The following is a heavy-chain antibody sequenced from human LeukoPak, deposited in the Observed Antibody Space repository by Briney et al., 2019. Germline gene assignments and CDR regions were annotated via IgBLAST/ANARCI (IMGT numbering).Heavy chain of an antibody. CDR3: ARDLSGYCSSTSCYYGMDV. V-gene: IGHV4-59*01. J-gene: IGHJ6*04. D-gene: IGHD2-2*03. CDR1: GGSISRYY. Sequence: SETLSLTCTVSGGSISRYYWSWIRQPPGKGLEWIGYIYYSWSTNYNPSLKIRVTISVDTSKNQFSLKLSSVTAADTAVYYCARDLSGYCSSTSCYYGMDVWGKGTTVTVSS. CDR2: IYYSWST.